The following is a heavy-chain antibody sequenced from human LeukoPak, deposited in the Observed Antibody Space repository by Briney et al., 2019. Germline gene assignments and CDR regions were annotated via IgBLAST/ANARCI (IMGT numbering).Heavy chain of an antibody. J-gene: IGHJ6*02. CDR1: GFNFRKTW. CDR2: INDDGKTT. Sequence: GGSLRLSCSASGFNFRKTWMQWVRQAPGKGLVWVSQINDDGKTTGYADSVKGRFTVSRDNGKSTLYLHMKSLRAEDTAVYYCARDVSYGRMDVWAKGPRSSSP. V-gene: IGHV3-74*01. D-gene: IGHD4-17*01. CDR3: ARDVSYGRMDV.